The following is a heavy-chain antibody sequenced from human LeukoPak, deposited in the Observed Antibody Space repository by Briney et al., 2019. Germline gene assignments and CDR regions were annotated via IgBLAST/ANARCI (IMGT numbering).Heavy chain of an antibody. J-gene: IGHJ4*02. V-gene: IGHV3-20*04. CDR1: GFTFDDYA. CDR2: ISWNANKI. Sequence: GGSLRLSCVASGFTFDDYAMSWVRQAPGMGLEYVSGISWNANKIGYADSVKGRFTISRDNAKNSLYLQMNSLRAEDTAVYYCARIAARLGFDYWGQGTLVTVSS. D-gene: IGHD6-6*01. CDR3: ARIAARLGFDY.